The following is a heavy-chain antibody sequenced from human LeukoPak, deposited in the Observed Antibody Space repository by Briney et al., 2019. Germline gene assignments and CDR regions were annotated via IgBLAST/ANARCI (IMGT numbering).Heavy chain of an antibody. CDR3: ARGNVDTAMADAFDI. D-gene: IGHD5-18*01. Sequence: SVKVSCKASGGTFSSYAISWVRQAPGQGLEWMGGVIPIFGTANYAQKFQGRVTTTADESTSTAYMELSSLRSEDTAVYYCARGNVDTAMADAFDIWGQGTMVTVSS. J-gene: IGHJ3*02. CDR2: VIPIFGTA. CDR1: GGTFSSYA. V-gene: IGHV1-69*13.